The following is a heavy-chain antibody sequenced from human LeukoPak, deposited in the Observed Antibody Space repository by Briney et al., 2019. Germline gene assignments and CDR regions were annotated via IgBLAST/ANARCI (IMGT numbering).Heavy chain of an antibody. CDR2: INHSGST. CDR3: ARAARQGFTMIVVPFFYFDL. Sequence: PSETLSLTCTVSGGSISSGASDWGWIRQHPKRGLEWVGYINHSGSTYYNPSLGSRVTMSVDTSKNQFSLKLSSVTAADSAVYHCARAARQGFTMIVVPFFYFDLWGRGTLVTVSS. D-gene: IGHD3-22*01. CDR1: GGSISSGASD. J-gene: IGHJ2*01. V-gene: IGHV4-31*03.